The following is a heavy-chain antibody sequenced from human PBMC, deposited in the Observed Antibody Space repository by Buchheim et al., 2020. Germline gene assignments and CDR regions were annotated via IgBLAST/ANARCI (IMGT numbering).Heavy chain of an antibody. CDR1: GFTFSSYS. Sequence: EVQLVESGGGLVQPGGSLRLPCAASGFTFSSYSMNWVRQAPGKGLEWVSYISSSSSTIYYADSVKGRFTISRDNAKNSLYLQMNSLRAEDTAVYYCARGEIVVVVAATRYYYYGMDVWGQGTT. J-gene: IGHJ6*02. CDR2: ISSSSSTI. D-gene: IGHD2-15*01. CDR3: ARGEIVVVVAATRYYYYGMDV. V-gene: IGHV3-48*01.